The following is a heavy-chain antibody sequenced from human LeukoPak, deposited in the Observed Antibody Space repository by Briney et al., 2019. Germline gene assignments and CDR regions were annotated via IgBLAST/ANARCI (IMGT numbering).Heavy chain of an antibody. D-gene: IGHD5-18*01. CDR2: IRYDGSNK. V-gene: IGHV3-30*02. J-gene: IGHJ3*02. CDR1: GFTFSSYG. Sequence: PVGSLRLSCAASGFTFSSYGMHWVRQAPGKGLEWVAFIRYDGSNKYYADSVKGRFTFSRDNSKNTLYLQMNSLRAEDSAVYYCAKGDTAMVRRAFDIWGQGTMVTVSS. CDR3: AKGDTAMVRRAFDI.